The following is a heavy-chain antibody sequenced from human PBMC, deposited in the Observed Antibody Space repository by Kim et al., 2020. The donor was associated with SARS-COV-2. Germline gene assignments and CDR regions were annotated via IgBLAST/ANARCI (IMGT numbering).Heavy chain of an antibody. J-gene: IGHJ5*02. CDR3: ARGGTSGSTSCLENR. Sequence: DSVKGRFTLSRDNAKNSLYLQMNSLRAEDTAVYYCARGGTSGSTSCLENRWGQGTLVTVSS. V-gene: IGHV3-11*01. D-gene: IGHD2-2*01.